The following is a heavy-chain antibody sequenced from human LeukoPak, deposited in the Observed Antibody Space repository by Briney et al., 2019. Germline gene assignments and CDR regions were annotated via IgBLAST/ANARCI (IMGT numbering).Heavy chain of an antibody. V-gene: IGHV3-33*01. J-gene: IGHJ4*02. Sequence: GGSLRLSCAASGFTFNSYGFHWVRQAPGKGLEWVADIWYDGSNKYYADSAKGRFTISRDNSKNTVSLQMTSLRAEDTAVYYCARAYSGFSSRGFDYWGQGTLVSVSS. CDR1: GFTFNSYG. CDR3: ARAYSGFSSRGFDY. D-gene: IGHD5-12*01. CDR2: IWYDGSNK.